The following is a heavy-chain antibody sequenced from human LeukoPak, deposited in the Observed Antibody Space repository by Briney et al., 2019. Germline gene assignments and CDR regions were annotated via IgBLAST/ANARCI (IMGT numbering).Heavy chain of an antibody. CDR3: ARSDYYGSGSYSADY. D-gene: IGHD3-10*01. CDR2: NYSGGST. V-gene: IGHV3-53*01. J-gene: IGHJ4*02. Sequence: QPGGSLRLSCAASGLTVSSNYMSWVRQAPGKGLEWVSVNYSGGSTYYADSVKGRFTISRDNSKNTLYLQMNSLRAEDTAVYYCARSDYYGSGSYSADYWGQGTLVTVSS. CDR1: GLTVSSNY.